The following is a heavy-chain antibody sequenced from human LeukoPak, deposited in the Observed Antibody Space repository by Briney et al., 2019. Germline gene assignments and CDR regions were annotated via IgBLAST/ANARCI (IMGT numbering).Heavy chain of an antibody. J-gene: IGHJ3*02. D-gene: IGHD5-12*01. CDR1: SYTFTSYG. CDR3: AREWGYLDAFDI. V-gene: IGHV1-18*01. Sequence: ASVTVSFTASSYTFTSYGISWVRQAPGQGREWMGWISAYNGNTNYAQKLQGRVTMTTDTSTSTAYMELRSLRSDDTAVYYCAREWGYLDAFDIWGQGTMVTVSS. CDR2: ISAYNGNT.